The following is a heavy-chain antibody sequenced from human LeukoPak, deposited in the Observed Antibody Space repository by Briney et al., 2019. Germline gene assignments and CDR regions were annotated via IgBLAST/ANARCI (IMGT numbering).Heavy chain of an antibody. Sequence: GGSLRLSCAASGFTFSSYAMSWVRQAPGKGLEWVSGISGSGHTTYYADSVKGRFTISRDNSKNTLYLQMNSLRAEDTAVYYCAKDYYDSGSHYYPFDYWGQGTLVTVSS. CDR1: GFTFSSYA. J-gene: IGHJ4*02. CDR2: ISGSGHTT. V-gene: IGHV3-23*01. D-gene: IGHD3-10*01. CDR3: AKDYYDSGSHYYPFDY.